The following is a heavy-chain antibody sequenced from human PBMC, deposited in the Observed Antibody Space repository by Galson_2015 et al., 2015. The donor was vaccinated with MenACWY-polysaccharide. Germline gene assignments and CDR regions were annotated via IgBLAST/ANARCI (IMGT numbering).Heavy chain of an antibody. CDR2: INPNSGAT. D-gene: IGHD1-26*01. CDR3: ARVSGRYHFDY. CDR1: GYTFTTHY. V-gene: IGHV1-2*02. J-gene: IGHJ4*02. Sequence: SVKVSCEASGYTFTTHYLSWVRQAPGQGLEWMGCINPNSGATTYAERVQGRIMMTRDTSISTVYMELSRLKSDDTAVYYCARVSGRYHFDYWGQGTLVTVSA.